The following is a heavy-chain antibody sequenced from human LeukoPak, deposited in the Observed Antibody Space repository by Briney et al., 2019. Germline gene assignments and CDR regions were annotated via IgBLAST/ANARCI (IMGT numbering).Heavy chain of an antibody. J-gene: IGHJ4*02. D-gene: IGHD1-26*01. CDR3: ARANSGISFTTDY. V-gene: IGHV3-48*01. CDR2: ISSPSSTI. CDR1: GFSFSTCN. Sequence: GGSLRLSCATSGFSFSTCNMNWVRQAPGKGLEWVSYISSPSSTIYYADSVKGRFTISRDNVKNSLYLQMNSLRAEDTAVYCCARANSGISFTTDYWGQGALVTVSS.